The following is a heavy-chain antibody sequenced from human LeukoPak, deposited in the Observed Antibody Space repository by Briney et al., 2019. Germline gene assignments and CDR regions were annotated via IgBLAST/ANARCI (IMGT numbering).Heavy chain of an antibody. CDR3: ARRVHYYYYGMDV. D-gene: IGHD3-10*01. V-gene: IGHV3-7*01. J-gene: IGHJ6*02. CDR2: IKQDGSEK. Sequence: GGSLRLSCAASGFTFSSYWMSWVRQAPGKGLEWVANIKQDGSEKYYVDSVKGRFTISRDNAKNSLYLQMNSLRAEDTAVYYCARRVHYYYYGMDVWGQGTTVTVSS. CDR1: GFTFSSYW.